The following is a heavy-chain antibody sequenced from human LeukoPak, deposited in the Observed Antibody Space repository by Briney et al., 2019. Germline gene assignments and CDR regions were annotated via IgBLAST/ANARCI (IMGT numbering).Heavy chain of an antibody. J-gene: IGHJ4*02. CDR1: GFTFSSYE. V-gene: IGHV3-48*03. CDR2: ISSSGSTI. CDR3: ARRERDDFWSGYYGDR. Sequence: GGSQRLSCAASGFTFSSYEMNWVRQAPGKGLEWVSYISSSGSTIYYADSVKGRFTVSRDNAKNSLYLQMNSLRAEDTAVYYCARRERDDFWSGYYGDRWGQGTLVTVSS. D-gene: IGHD3-3*01.